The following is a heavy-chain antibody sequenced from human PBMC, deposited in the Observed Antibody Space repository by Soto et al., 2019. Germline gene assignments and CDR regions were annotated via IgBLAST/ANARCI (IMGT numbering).Heavy chain of an antibody. CDR2: IDPSDSYT. V-gene: IGHV5-10-1*01. CDR3: AGVPSSFQDAFDI. J-gene: IGHJ3*02. D-gene: IGHD2-8*01. Sequence: GESLKISCKGSGYSFTSYWISWVRQMPGKGLEWMGRIDPSDSYTNYSPSFQGHVTISADKSISTAYLQWSSLKASDTAMYYCAGVPSSFQDAFDIWGQGTMVMVSS. CDR1: GYSFTSYW.